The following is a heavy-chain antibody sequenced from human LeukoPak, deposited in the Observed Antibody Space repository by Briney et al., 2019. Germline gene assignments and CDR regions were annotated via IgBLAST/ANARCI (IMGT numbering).Heavy chain of an antibody. V-gene: IGHV4-4*07. D-gene: IGHD4-17*01. CDR2: IYTSGTT. J-gene: IGHJ4*02. Sequence: SSETLSLTCTVSVGSISSYYWSWLRQPAGKGLEWIGRIYTSGTTHYNPSLKSRVTISVDTSKNQFSLKPSSVTAADTAVYYCARLSTVTTSFDSWGQGTLVTVSS. CDR3: ARLSTVTTSFDS. CDR1: VGSISSYY.